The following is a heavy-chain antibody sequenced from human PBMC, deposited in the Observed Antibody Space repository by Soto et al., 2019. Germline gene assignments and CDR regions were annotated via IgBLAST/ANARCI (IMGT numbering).Heavy chain of an antibody. CDR3: ARGLGTRTLYGMDV. J-gene: IGHJ6*02. Sequence: EASVKVSCEASGYTCTCYYMHWVRQAPGQGLEWMGWINPNSAGTNYAQKFKGRVTMTRDTSISTAYMELSRLRSDDTAVYYRARGLGTRTLYGMDVWGQGTTVTVSS. CDR1: GYTCTCYY. V-gene: IGHV1-2*02. CDR2: INPNSAGT. D-gene: IGHD3-16*01.